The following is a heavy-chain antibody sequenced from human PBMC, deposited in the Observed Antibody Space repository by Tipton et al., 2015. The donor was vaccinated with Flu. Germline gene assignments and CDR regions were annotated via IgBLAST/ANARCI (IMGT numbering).Heavy chain of an antibody. J-gene: IGHJ4*02. Sequence: GSLRLSCAASGFTFSSYSMNWVRQAPGKGLEWVSYISSSSSTIYYADSVKGRFTISRDNAKNSLYLQMNSLRAEDTAVYYCAAEYSSSSRVKNYWGQGTLVTVSS. CDR2: ISSSSSTI. D-gene: IGHD6-6*01. V-gene: IGHV3-48*04. CDR1: GFTFSSYS. CDR3: AAEYSSSSRVKNY.